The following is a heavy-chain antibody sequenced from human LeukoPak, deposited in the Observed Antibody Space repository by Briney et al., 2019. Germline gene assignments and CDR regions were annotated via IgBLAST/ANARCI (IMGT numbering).Heavy chain of an antibody. CDR2: INTNTGNP. Sequence: ASVKVSCKASGYTFTRHYMNWVRQAPGQGLEWMGWINTNTGNPTYAQGFTGRFVFSLDTSVSTAYLQISSLKAEDTAVYYCARDTAMVTSDYWGQGTLVTVSS. V-gene: IGHV7-4-1*02. CDR1: GYTFTRHY. J-gene: IGHJ4*02. D-gene: IGHD5-18*01. CDR3: ARDTAMVTSDY.